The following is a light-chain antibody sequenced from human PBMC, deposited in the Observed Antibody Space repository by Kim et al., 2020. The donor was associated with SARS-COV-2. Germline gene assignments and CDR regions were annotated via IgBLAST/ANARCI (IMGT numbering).Light chain of an antibody. J-gene: IGKJ3*01. Sequence: SPGERATLSCRASQSISSYYLAWYQQKPGQAPRLLIYGASSRATGVPDRFSGSGSGTDFTLTISRLEPEDFAVYFCQKYASSSFAFGPGTKVDIK. V-gene: IGKV3-20*01. CDR3: QKYASSSFA. CDR2: GAS. CDR1: QSISSYY.